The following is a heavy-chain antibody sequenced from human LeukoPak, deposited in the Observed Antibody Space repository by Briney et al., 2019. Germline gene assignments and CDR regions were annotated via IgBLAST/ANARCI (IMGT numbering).Heavy chain of an antibody. V-gene: IGHV4-59*01. CDR3: AREGLAAAGGYFDY. CDR1: GGSISSYY. Sequence: SETLSLTCTVSGGSISSYYWSWIRQPPGRGLQWIGYIYYSGSTIYNPSLTSRVTISVDSSNNQFSLKLSSVTAADTAVYYCAREGLAAAGGYFDYWGQGTLVTVSS. CDR2: IYYSGST. D-gene: IGHD6-13*01. J-gene: IGHJ4*02.